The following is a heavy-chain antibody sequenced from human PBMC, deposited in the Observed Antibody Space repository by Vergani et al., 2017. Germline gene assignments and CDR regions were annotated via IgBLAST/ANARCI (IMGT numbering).Heavy chain of an antibody. Sequence: QVQLVQSGAEVKKPGASVKVSCKAAGYPLTSYYVHWVRQAPGQGLEWMGLINPSGGSTSYAQKFQGRVTMTRDTSTSSVYMELSSLRSDDTAVYYCARVPNYYYYYYMDVWGKGTTVTVSS. J-gene: IGHJ6*03. CDR1: GYPLTSYY. V-gene: IGHV1-46*01. CDR2: INPSGGST. CDR3: ARVPNYYYYYYMDV.